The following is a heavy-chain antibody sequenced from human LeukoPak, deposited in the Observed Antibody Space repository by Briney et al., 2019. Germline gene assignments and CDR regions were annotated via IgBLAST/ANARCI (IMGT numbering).Heavy chain of an antibody. CDR1: GGSFSGYY. CDR2: INHSGST. CDR3: ARRPLGYCSSTSCYYFDY. J-gene: IGHJ4*02. V-gene: IGHV4-34*01. Sequence: SETLSLTCAVYGGSFSGYYWSWIRQPPGKGLEWIGEINHSGSTNYNPSLKSRVTISVGTSKNQFSLKLSSVTAADTAVYYCARRPLGYCSSTSCYYFDYWGQGTLVTVSS. D-gene: IGHD2-2*01.